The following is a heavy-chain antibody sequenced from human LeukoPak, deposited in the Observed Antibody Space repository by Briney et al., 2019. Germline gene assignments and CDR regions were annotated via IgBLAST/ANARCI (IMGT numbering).Heavy chain of an antibody. CDR2: IIPIFGTA. D-gene: IGHD6-13*01. J-gene: IGHJ6*02. Sequence: ASVKVSCTASGGTFSSYAISWVRQAPGQGLEWMGGIIPIFGTANYAQKFQGRVTITADESTSTAYMELSSMRSEDTAVYYCARDRQLSSSWYNYYYYYGMDVWGQGTTVTVSS. CDR1: GGTFSSYA. V-gene: IGHV1-69*13. CDR3: ARDRQLSSSWYNYYYYYGMDV.